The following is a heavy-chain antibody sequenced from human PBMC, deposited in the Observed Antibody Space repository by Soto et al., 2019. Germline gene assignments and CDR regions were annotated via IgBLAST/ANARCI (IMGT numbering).Heavy chain of an antibody. Sequence: QVQLVQSGAEVKKPGASVKVSCKASGYTFTDYAIIWVRQAPGQGLEWMGWINVYNDNTNYERKLQGRVTMTTDTSXTXXYMELSSVRSDATAVYYCARGLGAGNFSFSRGMDVWGHGTTVTVSS. CDR3: ARGLGAGNFSFSRGMDV. V-gene: IGHV1-18*01. D-gene: IGHD6-13*01. CDR1: GYTFTDYA. CDR2: INVYNDNT. J-gene: IGHJ6*02.